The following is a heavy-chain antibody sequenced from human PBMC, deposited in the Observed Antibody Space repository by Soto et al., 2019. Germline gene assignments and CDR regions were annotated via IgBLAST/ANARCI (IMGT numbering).Heavy chain of an antibody. D-gene: IGHD2-15*01. CDR1: GYTFTSYG. CDR3: ARVCSGGSCYSGGWFDP. CDR2: ISAYNGNT. V-gene: IGHV1-18*01. Sequence: QVQLVQSGAEVKKPGASVKVSCKASGYTFTSYGISWVRQAPGQGLEWMGWISAYNGNTNYAQKLQGRVTMTTDTSTSTDYMELRSLRSDDTAVYYCARVCSGGSCYSGGWFDPWGQGTLVTVSS. J-gene: IGHJ5*02.